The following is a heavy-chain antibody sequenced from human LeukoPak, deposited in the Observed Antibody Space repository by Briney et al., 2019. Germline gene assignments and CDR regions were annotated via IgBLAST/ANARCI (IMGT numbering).Heavy chain of an antibody. CDR3: ARERYYYDSTGYFPPYWYFDL. D-gene: IGHD3-22*01. V-gene: IGHV3-30*02. CDR2: IRYDGSNK. J-gene: IGHJ2*01. Sequence: PGGSLRLSCAASGFTFSSYGMHWVRQAPGKGLEWVAFIRYDGSNKYYADSVKGRFTISRDNSKNTLYLQMTSLRVEDTAVYYCARERYYYDSTGYFPPYWYFDLWGRGTLVTVSS. CDR1: GFTFSSYG.